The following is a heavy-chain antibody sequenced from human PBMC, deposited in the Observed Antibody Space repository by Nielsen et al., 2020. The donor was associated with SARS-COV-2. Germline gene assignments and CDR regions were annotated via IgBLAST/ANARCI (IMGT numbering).Heavy chain of an antibody. V-gene: IGHV3-30*02. CDR1: GFTFSNYG. D-gene: IGHD1-26*01. CDR3: AKISGSQRHYFDF. CDR2: IRYDGSRQ. J-gene: IGHJ4*02. Sequence: GGSLRLSCAASGFTFSNYGMHWVRQAPGKGLEWVAFIRYDGSRQYYADSVKGRFTISRDNSKNTLYLQINSLRAEDTAVFYCAKISGSQRHYFDFWGQGALVTVSS.